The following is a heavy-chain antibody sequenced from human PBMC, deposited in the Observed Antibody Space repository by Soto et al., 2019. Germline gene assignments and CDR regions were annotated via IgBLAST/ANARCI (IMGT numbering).Heavy chain of an antibody. Sequence: PWETLSLTCTVSGGSISSYYWSWIRQPPGKGLEWIGYIYYSGSTNYNPSLKSRVTISVDTSKNQFSLKVRSVTAADTAVYYCARRYGGNFDSWGQRTLVTVSS. CDR2: IYYSGST. J-gene: IGHJ4*02. V-gene: IGHV4-59*01. CDR3: ARRYGGNFDS. D-gene: IGHD1-26*01. CDR1: GGSISSYY.